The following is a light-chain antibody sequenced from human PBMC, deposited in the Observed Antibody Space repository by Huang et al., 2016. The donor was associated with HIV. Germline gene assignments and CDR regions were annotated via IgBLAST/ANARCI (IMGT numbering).Light chain of an antibody. J-gene: IGKJ1*01. CDR3: QQYQTYPWT. CDR2: RAS. Sequence: DIQMSQSPSTLSASVGDRVTITCRASQSISSWLAWYQQKPGKAPKVLIYRASTLESGVPSRFSGSGSGTEFTLTVTSLQPDDFATYFCQQYQTYPWTFGRGTKVEVK. V-gene: IGKV1-5*03. CDR1: QSISSW.